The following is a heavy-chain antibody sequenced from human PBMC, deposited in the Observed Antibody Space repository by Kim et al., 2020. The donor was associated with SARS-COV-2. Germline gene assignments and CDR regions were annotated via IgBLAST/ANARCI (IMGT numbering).Heavy chain of an antibody. J-gene: IGHJ1*01. Sequence: GGSLRLSCAASGFTFSSYGMHWVRQAPGKGLEWVAVIWYDGSNKYYADSVKGRFTISKDNSNNTLYLQMNSLRAEDTAVYYCARDLSPPRSYTLGGDFQHWGQGTLVTVSS. CDR3: ARDLSPPRSYTLGGDFQH. D-gene: IGHD3-10*01. CDR2: IWYDGSNK. CDR1: GFTFSSYG. V-gene: IGHV3-33*01.